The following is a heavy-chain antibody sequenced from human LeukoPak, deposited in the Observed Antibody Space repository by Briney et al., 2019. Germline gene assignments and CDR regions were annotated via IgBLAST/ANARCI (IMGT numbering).Heavy chain of an antibody. CDR3: ARRYCSSSSLPY. CDR1: GYTFTSYD. Sequence: ASVKVSCEASGYTFTSYDINWVRQATGQGLEWMGWMNPNSGNTGYAQKFQGRVTMTRNTSISTAYMELSSLRSEDTAVYYCARRYCSSSSLPYWGQGTLVTVSS. V-gene: IGHV1-8*01. J-gene: IGHJ4*02. CDR2: MNPNSGNT. D-gene: IGHD6-6*01.